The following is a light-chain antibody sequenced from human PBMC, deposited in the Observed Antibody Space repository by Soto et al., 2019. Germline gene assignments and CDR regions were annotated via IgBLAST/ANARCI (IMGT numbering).Light chain of an antibody. J-gene: IGKJ5*01. CDR1: QSLLHITGESF. Sequence: DVLMTQTPLSLSVAPGQPASISCKSSQSLLHITGESFLFWYLQKPGQSPQLLIYEVSTRVSGVPDRFIGSGSGTDFTPEISRVETDDVGIYYCMQSTQLPPTFGQGTRLEIK. V-gene: IGKV2D-29*02. CDR2: EVS. CDR3: MQSTQLPPT.